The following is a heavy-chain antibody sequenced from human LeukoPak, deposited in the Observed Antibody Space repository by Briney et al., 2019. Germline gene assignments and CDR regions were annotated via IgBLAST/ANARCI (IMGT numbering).Heavy chain of an antibody. CDR3: ARDCYSGSDRLDWFDP. CDR1: GYTFTGYY. J-gene: IGHJ5*02. Sequence: ASVEVSCKASGYTFTGYYMHWVRQAPGQGLEWMGWINPNSGGTNYAQKFQGRVTMTRDTSISTAYMELSRLRSDDTAVYYCARDCYSGSDRLDWFDPWGQGTLVTVSS. CDR2: INPNSGGT. V-gene: IGHV1-2*02. D-gene: IGHD1-26*01.